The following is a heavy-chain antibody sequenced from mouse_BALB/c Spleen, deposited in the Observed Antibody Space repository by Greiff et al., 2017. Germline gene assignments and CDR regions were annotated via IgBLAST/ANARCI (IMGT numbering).Heavy chain of an antibody. Sequence: DPVKPGASVKLFCKASGYTFTCYWINWIKQRPGQGPEWIGRIAPGSGSTYYNEMFKGKATLTVDTSSSTAYIQLSSLSSEDSAVYFCARDYAMDYWGQGTSVTVSS. CDR3: ARDYAMDY. CDR1: GYTFTCYW. V-gene: IGHV1S41*01. J-gene: IGHJ4*01. CDR2: IAPGSGST.